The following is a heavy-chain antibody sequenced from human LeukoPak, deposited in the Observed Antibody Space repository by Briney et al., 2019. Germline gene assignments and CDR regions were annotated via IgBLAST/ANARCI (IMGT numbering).Heavy chain of an antibody. J-gene: IGHJ4*02. V-gene: IGHV1-3*01. CDR1: GYTFTSYA. D-gene: IGHD3-9*01. Sequence: GASVKVSCKASGYTFTSYAMHWVRQAPGQRLEWMGWINADNGNTKYSQKFQGRVTITRDTSASTAYMELSSLRSEDTAVYYRARNDDEYYDILTGYSWIDYWGQGTLVTVSS. CDR2: INADNGNT. CDR3: ARNDDEYYDILTGYSWIDY.